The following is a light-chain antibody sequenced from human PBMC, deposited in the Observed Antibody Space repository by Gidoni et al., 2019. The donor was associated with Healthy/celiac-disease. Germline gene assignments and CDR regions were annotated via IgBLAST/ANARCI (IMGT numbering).Light chain of an antibody. CDR1: SSNIGAGYD. J-gene: IGLJ3*02. CDR3: QSYDSSLSGSV. CDR2: GNS. V-gene: IGLV1-40*01. Sequence: QSVLTQPPSVSEAPGQRVTISCTGSSSNIGAGYDVHWYQQLPGTAPKLLIYGNSNRPSGVPDRFAGSKSGTSASLASTGLQAEDEADYYCQSYDSSLSGSVFGGGTKLTVL.